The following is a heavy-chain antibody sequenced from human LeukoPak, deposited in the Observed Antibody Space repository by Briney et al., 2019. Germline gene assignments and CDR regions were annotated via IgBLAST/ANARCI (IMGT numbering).Heavy chain of an antibody. Sequence: GGSLRLSCAVSGFTFANAWMTWVRQAPGKGLEWVSVIYSGGRTKYADSVKGRFTISRDNSKNTLYLQMNSLRAEDTAVYYCARGEGLFDYWGQGTLVTVSS. CDR1: GFTFANAW. J-gene: IGHJ4*02. V-gene: IGHV3-53*01. CDR2: IYSGGRT. CDR3: ARGEGLFDY.